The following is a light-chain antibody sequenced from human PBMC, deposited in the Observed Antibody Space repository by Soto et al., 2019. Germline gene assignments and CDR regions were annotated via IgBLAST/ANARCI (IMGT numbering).Light chain of an antibody. Sequence: QSALTQPPSVSGSPGQTITISCTGNSSDVGGHNYVPWYQQQHAGKATKLMIYEVSNPPSGVSNRFSGSKSANTASLTISRLQAEDDDYYYCSSFTSSNTWVFGGGTKLTVL. V-gene: IGLV2-14*01. J-gene: IGLJ3*02. CDR1: SSDVGGHNY. CDR3: SSFTSSNTWV. CDR2: EVS.